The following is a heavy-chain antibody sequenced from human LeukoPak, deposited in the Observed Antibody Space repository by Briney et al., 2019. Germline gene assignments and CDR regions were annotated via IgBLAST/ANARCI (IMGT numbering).Heavy chain of an antibody. CDR3: ARVNSRDWSFDL. J-gene: IGHJ2*01. Sequence: GVLRLSCTASGFTFSGYSMNWIRQAPGKGLEWVSSFGTRSTSIYHAGSVKGRFAISRDNAKNSLYLQMTSLRAEDTAVYYCARVNSRDWSFDLWGRGTQVAVSS. CDR2: FGTRSTSI. D-gene: IGHD1-7*01. V-gene: IGHV3-21*01. CDR1: GFTFSGYS.